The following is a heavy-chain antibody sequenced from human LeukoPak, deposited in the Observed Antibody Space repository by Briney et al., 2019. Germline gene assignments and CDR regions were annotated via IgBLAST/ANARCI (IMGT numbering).Heavy chain of an antibody. CDR1: GFTFSDYY. J-gene: IGHJ4*02. D-gene: IGHD3-22*01. Sequence: PGGSLRLSCAASGFTFSDYYMSWIRQAPGKGLELVSYISSSGSTIYYADSVKGRFTISRDNAKNSLYLQMNSLRAEDTAVYYCARTSMILVVPYFDYWGQGTLVTVSS. CDR2: ISSSGSTI. CDR3: ARTSMILVVPYFDY. V-gene: IGHV3-11*01.